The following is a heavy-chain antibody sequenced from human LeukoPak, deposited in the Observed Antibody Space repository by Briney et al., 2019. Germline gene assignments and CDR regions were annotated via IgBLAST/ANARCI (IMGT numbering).Heavy chain of an antibody. V-gene: IGHV4-59*01. D-gene: IGHD3-10*01. Sequence: KPSETLSLTCTVSADSINTYYWSWIRQPPGKGLEWIGNIHHSGRTNYNPSLKSRVTISVDTSKNQFSLKLSSVTAADPAVYYCARAKLLVQGPLFDYWGQGTLVTVSS. CDR3: ARAKLLVQGPLFDY. J-gene: IGHJ4*02. CDR2: IHHSGRT. CDR1: ADSINTYY.